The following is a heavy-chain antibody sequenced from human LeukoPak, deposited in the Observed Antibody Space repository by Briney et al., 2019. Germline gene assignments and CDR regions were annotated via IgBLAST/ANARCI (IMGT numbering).Heavy chain of an antibody. J-gene: IGHJ4*02. CDR3: ASGPITFGGVIVTFDY. D-gene: IGHD3-16*02. CDR1: GFTFSSYS. Sequence: GGSLRPSCAASGFTFSSYSMNWVRQAPGKGLEWGSYISSSSSTIYYADSVKGRFTISRDNAKNSLYLQMNSLRDEDTAVYYCASGPITFGGVIVTFDYWGQGTLVTVSS. V-gene: IGHV3-48*02. CDR2: ISSSSSTI.